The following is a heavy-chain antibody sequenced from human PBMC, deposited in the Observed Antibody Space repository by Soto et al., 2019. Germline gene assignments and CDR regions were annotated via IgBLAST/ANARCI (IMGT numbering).Heavy chain of an antibody. V-gene: IGHV4-59*01. CDR1: GGSIRDYF. CDR2: IYYSGRT. Sequence: SETLSLTCTVSGGSIRDYFWTWMRQPPGKGLEWIGYIYYSGRTNYNPSLKSRVSISVDTSKNHFSLQLRSVTAADTAVYYCARVGGDDFGDSGGFDYWGQGTLVTVSS. CDR3: ARVGGDDFGDSGGFDY. D-gene: IGHD4-17*01. J-gene: IGHJ4*02.